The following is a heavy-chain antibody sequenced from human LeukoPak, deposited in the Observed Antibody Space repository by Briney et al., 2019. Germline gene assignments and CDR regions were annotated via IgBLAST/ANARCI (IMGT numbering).Heavy chain of an antibody. D-gene: IGHD3-10*01. CDR2: ISSSGSTI. V-gene: IGHV3-48*03. CDR1: GFTFSSYE. Sequence: GGSLRLSCAASGFTFSSYEMNWVRQAPGKGLEWVSYISSSGSTIYYADSVKGRFTTSRDNAKNSLYLQMNSLRAEDTAVYYCARDSMVRGVTLYYFDYWGQGTLVTVSS. CDR3: ARDSMVRGVTLYYFDY. J-gene: IGHJ4*02.